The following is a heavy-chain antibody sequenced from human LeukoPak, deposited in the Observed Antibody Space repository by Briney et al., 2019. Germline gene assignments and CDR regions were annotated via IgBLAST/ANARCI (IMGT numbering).Heavy chain of an antibody. CDR1: GYSFTTYW. V-gene: IGHV5-51*01. D-gene: IGHD3-22*01. J-gene: IGHJ4*02. CDR2: IYLGDSDT. CDR3: VRQRDDSYDSSGYYGD. Sequence: GESLKISCKGSGYSFTTYWIAWVRQMPGKGLEWMGIIYLGDSDTRYSPSFQGQVTISADKSISTAYLQWSSLKASDTAMYYCVRQRDDSYDSSGYYGDWGQGTLVTVSS.